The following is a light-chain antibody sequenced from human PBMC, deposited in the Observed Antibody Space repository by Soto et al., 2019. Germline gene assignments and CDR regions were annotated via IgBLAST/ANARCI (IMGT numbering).Light chain of an antibody. CDR2: DVS. J-gene: IGLJ1*01. CDR3: TSYTSSTPFYV. Sequence: QSVLXQPASVSGSPGXSIAIXXXXXXXXVDGYDYVSWYQQHPGQAPQLMIYDVSNRPSGVPDRFSGSKSGNTASLTISGLQTEDEADYYCTSYTSSTPFYVFGTGTKVTXL. V-gene: IGLV2-14*03. CDR1: XXXVDGYDY.